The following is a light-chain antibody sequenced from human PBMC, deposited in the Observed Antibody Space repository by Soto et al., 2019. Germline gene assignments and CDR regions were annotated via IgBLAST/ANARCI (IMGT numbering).Light chain of an antibody. CDR1: SSNIGAGYD. CDR3: QSYDTSLSGSVV. J-gene: IGLJ2*01. CDR2: ANN. Sequence: QSVLTQPPSVPGAPGQRVTISCTGSSSNIGAGYDVHWYHQVPGTAPKLLIYANNNRPSGVPDRFSGSKSDTSASLAITGLQAEDEAHYYCQSYDTSLSGSVVFGGGTKLTVL. V-gene: IGLV1-40*01.